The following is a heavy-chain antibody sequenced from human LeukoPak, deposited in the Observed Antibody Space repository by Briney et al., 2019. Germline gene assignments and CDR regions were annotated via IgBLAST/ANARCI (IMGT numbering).Heavy chain of an antibody. CDR1: GFTFTTYE. Sequence: SGGSLRLSCATSGFTFTTYEMNWVRQAPGKGLEWVSFISSSGSPIYYADSVKGRFTISRDNAKNTLYLQMNSLRAEDTAVYYCARAVVLSAADYWGQGTLVTVSS. J-gene: IGHJ4*02. CDR3: ARAVVLSAADY. V-gene: IGHV3-48*03. D-gene: IGHD2-21*02. CDR2: ISSSGSPI.